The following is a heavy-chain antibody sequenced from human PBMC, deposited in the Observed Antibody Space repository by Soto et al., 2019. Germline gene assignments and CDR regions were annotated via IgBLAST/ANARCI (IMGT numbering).Heavy chain of an antibody. Sequence: GGSLRLSCAASGFTFSNAWINWVRQAPGKGLEWVGRIKSKTDGGTTDFAAPVKGRFAISRDDSKNMVYLQMNSLKTEDTAVNYCAKNRYGSGSYSFFDDWGQGTLVTVSS. J-gene: IGHJ4*02. CDR1: GFTFSNAW. V-gene: IGHV3-15*07. CDR3: AKNRYGSGSYSFFDD. D-gene: IGHD3-10*01. CDR2: IKSKTDGGTT.